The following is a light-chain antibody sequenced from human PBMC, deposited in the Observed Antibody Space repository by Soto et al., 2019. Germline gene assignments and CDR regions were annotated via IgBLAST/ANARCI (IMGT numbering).Light chain of an antibody. V-gene: IGKV4-1*01. J-gene: IGKJ2*01. CDR3: QQYYSTPPYT. Sequence: IVMTQSPDSLAVSLGERATINCKSSQSVLYSSNNKNYLAWYQQKPGQSPKLLIYWASTRESGVPDRFSGSXSGTXXTLTISSLQAEDVAVYYCQQYYSTPPYTFGQGTKLEIK. CDR1: QSVLYSSNNKNY. CDR2: WAS.